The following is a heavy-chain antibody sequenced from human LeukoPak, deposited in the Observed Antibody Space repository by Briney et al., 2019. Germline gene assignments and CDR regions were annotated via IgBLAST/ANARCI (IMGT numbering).Heavy chain of an antibody. Sequence: GGSLRLSCAASGFTFSSYAMHWVRQAPGKGLEYVSAISSNGGSTYYANSVKGRFTISRDNSKNTLYLQMGSLRAEDMAVYYCAREGYSSSSSLDYWGQGTLVTVSS. D-gene: IGHD6-6*01. J-gene: IGHJ4*02. CDR2: ISSNGGST. CDR3: AREGYSSSSSLDY. CDR1: GFTFSSYA. V-gene: IGHV3-64*01.